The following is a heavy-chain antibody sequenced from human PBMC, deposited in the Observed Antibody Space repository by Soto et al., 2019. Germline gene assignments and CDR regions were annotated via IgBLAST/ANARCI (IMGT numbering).Heavy chain of an antibody. CDR2: IVSDGSAK. CDR3: AILAARYFDY. V-gene: IGHV3-33*01. CDR1: GFPFSTYG. Sequence: GGSLILSCAVSGFPFSTYGFHWVRQPPGKGLEWVAVIVSDGSAKYHADSVEGRFTISRDNSKNTLYLQMNSLRAEDTAVYYCAILAARYFDYWGQGTLVTVSS. D-gene: IGHD6-6*01. J-gene: IGHJ4*02.